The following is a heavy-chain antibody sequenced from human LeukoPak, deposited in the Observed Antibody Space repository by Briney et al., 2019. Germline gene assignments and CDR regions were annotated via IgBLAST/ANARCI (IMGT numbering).Heavy chain of an antibody. CDR1: GFTFSSYA. V-gene: IGHV3-23*01. CDR3: AEALSGYSYGSLQDY. CDR2: ISGSGGST. J-gene: IGHJ4*02. Sequence: GGSLRLSCAASGFTFSSYAMSWVRQAPGKGLEWVSAISGSGGSTYYADSVKGRFTISRDNSKNTLYLQMNSLRAEDTAVYYCAEALSGYSYGSLQDYWGQGTLVTVSS. D-gene: IGHD5-18*01.